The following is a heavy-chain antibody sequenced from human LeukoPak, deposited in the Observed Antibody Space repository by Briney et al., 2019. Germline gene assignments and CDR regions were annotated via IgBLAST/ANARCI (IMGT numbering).Heavy chain of an antibody. V-gene: IGHV4-30-2*01. CDR2: IYHSGTT. CDR3: AREGRYCRGSCGYWFDP. D-gene: IGHD2-15*01. J-gene: IGHJ5*02. CDR1: GDSVSSGAYF. Sequence: SETLSLTCAVSGDSVSSGAYFWSWIRQPPGKGLEWIGYIYHSGTTYYKSSLKSRVTISIDSSKNQFSLKLTSVTAADTAVYYCAREGRYCRGSCGYWFDPWGQGTLVTVSS.